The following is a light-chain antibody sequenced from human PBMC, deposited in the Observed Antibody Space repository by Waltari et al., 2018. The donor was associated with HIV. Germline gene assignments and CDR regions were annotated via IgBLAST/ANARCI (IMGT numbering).Light chain of an antibody. J-gene: IGLJ1*01. CDR2: TDI. V-gene: IGLV1-40*01. CDR1: SSNLGAGYP. Sequence: QSVLTPPPSVSGAPGPRVTIPCTGSSSNLGAGYPVHWYQQLPGTAPKLLIYTDINRPSGVPDRFSGSKSGTSASLAITGLQAEDEADYYCQSYDSSLSGFYVFGTGTKVTVL. CDR3: QSYDSSLSGFYV.